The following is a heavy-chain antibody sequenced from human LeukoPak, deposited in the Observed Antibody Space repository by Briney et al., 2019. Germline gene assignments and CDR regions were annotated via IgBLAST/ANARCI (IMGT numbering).Heavy chain of an antibody. D-gene: IGHD3-22*01. CDR1: GGSLSGYY. V-gene: IGHV4-59*10. CDR2: IYTSGST. CDR3: ARAFHYYDSSGYHGRVHAFDI. Sequence: SETLSLTCVVYGGSLSGYYWSWIRQPAGKGLEWIGRIYTSGSTNYNPSLKSRVTMSVDTSKNQFSLKLSSVTAADTAVYYCARAFHYYDSSGYHGRVHAFDIWGQGTMVTVSS. J-gene: IGHJ3*02.